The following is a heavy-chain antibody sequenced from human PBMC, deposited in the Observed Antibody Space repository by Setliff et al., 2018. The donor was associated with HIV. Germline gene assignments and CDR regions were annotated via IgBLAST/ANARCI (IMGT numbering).Heavy chain of an antibody. V-gene: IGHV1-3*01. CDR1: GYTFTTYS. CDR2: INVGKGYT. CDR3: ARGALLAVFDFDH. J-gene: IGHJ4*01. D-gene: IGHD3-10*01. Sequence: ASVKVSCKAFGYTFTTYSLHWVRQAPGQSLEWMGWINVGKGYTKYSQEFQGRITITTDTSANTGYMELSSLRFGDTAVYFCARGALLAVFDFDHWGHGTLVTVSS.